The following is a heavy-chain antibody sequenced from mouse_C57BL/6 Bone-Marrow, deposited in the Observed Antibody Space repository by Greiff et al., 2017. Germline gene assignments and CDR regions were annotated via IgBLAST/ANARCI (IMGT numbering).Heavy chain of an antibody. J-gene: IGHJ3*01. D-gene: IGHD2-5*01. CDR3: ARDYSNYVGFAY. V-gene: IGHV5-17*01. Sequence: EVKVVESGGGLVKPGGSLKLSCAASGFTFSDYGMHWVRQAPEKGLEWVAYISSGSSTIYYADTVKGQFTISRDNAKNTMFLQMTSLRSEDTAMYYCARDYSNYVGFAYWGQGTLVTVSA. CDR2: ISSGSSTI. CDR1: GFTFSDYG.